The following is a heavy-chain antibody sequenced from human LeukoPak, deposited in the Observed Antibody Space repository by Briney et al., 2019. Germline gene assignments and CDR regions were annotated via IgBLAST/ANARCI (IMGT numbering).Heavy chain of an antibody. CDR2: INPNSGCA. V-gene: IGHV1-2*02. CDR1: GYTFTGYY. J-gene: IGHJ3*02. CDR3: ARDRYGYSYGNHRLSDAFDI. D-gene: IGHD5-18*01. Sequence: ASVKVSCKASGYTFTGYYMHWVRQAPGQGLEWMGWINPNSGCANYAQKFQGRDTMTRDTSISTAYMELSRLRSDDTAVYYCARDRYGYSYGNHRLSDAFDIWGQGTMVTVSS.